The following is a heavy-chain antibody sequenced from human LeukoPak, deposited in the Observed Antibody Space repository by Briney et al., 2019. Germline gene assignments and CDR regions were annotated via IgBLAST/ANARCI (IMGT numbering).Heavy chain of an antibody. CDR2: LNPGPGGT. Sequence: ASVKVSCKASGYTFNTFTTYGISWVRQAPGQGLEWLGWLNPGPGGTLYAQKFQGRVTMTRDMSMTTAYMELTELRSDDTAVYYCAAQRDPRPFDHWGQGTLITVSS. D-gene: IGHD5-24*01. CDR3: AAQRDPRPFDH. V-gene: IGHV1-2*02. CDR1: GYTFNTFTTYG. J-gene: IGHJ4*02.